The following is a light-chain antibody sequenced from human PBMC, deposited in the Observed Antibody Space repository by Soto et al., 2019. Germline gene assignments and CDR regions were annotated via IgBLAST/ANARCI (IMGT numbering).Light chain of an antibody. Sequence: QSVLTQPPSGSGSPGQSIAISCTGTSSDVGGNHDYFSWYQQRPAKTPKLIVNDVSNRPSGARNPFSGSRSGNSLSLTMSGLQAEDEFDYCCRSYTSSRIYVFGTGTKAPS. V-gene: IGLV2-14*01. CDR1: SSDVGGNHDY. CDR3: RSYTSSRIYV. J-gene: IGLJ1*01. CDR2: DVS.